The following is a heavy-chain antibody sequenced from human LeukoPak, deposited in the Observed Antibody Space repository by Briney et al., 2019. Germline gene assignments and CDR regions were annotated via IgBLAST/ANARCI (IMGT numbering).Heavy chain of an antibody. CDR1: GFTFSNYG. D-gene: IGHD2-2*02. CDR2: IRYDGSEK. J-gene: IGHJ2*01. CDR3: ATDIHWYFDL. V-gene: IGHV3-30*02. Sequence: GGSLRLSCTASGFTFSNYGMHWVRQAPGKGLEGVAFIRYDGSEKYYADSVKGRITISRDNSKNTLYMQMNSLRAEDTAVYYCATDIHWYFDLWGRGTLVTVSS.